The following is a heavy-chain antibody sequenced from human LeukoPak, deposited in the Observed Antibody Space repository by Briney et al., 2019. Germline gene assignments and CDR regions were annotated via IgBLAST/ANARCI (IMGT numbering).Heavy chain of an antibody. Sequence: PGGSLRLSCAASGFTFSSYAMSWVRQAPGKGLEWVSAISGSGGSTYYADSVKGRFTISRDNAKNTLYLQMNSLRAEDTAVYYCARDHSRKTDHDCSGGSCYSGYYYYMDVWGKGTTVTISS. D-gene: IGHD2-15*01. CDR3: ARDHSRKTDHDCSGGSCYSGYYYYMDV. V-gene: IGHV3-23*01. CDR1: GFTFSSYA. J-gene: IGHJ6*03. CDR2: ISGSGGST.